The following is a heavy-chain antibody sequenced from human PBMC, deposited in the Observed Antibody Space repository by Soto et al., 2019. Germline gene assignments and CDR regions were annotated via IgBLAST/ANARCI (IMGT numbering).Heavy chain of an antibody. J-gene: IGHJ4*02. D-gene: IGHD2-15*01. Sequence: QVHLVQSGAEVKKPGASMKVSCKASGYTFTNYGISWVRQAPGEGLEWVGWINTSNDNKLYAQKLQGRLTLTTDTSTSTAYMDLTTLRSDDTAVYFCARDPGAASFDFWAQGTLVTVSS. V-gene: IGHV1-18*01. CDR1: GYTFTNYG. CDR3: ARDPGAASFDF. CDR2: INTSNDNK.